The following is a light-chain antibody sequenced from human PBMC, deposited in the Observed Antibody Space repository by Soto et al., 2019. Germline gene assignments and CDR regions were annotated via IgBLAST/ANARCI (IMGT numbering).Light chain of an antibody. Sequence: EIVLTHSPATLSLSPGERATLSCRASQSVSSYLAWYQQKPGQAPRLLIYDASNRATGIPARFSGSGSGTDFTLTISSLEPEDFAVYYCQQRSNWLITCGQGTRLEIK. CDR2: DAS. J-gene: IGKJ5*01. V-gene: IGKV3-11*01. CDR3: QQRSNWLIT. CDR1: QSVSSY.